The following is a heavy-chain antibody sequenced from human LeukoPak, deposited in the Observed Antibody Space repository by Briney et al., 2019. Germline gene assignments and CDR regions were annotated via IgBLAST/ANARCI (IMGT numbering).Heavy chain of an antibody. CDR2: IYTSENT. CDR3: ASGENAFNI. Sequence: SETPSLTCTVSGGSISSYKWSWIRQPAGKGLEWIGRIYTSENTNYNPSLKSRVTMSVNTSRNQFSLKVTSVTAADTAVYYCASGENAFNIWGQGTMVTVSS. CDR1: GGSISSYK. V-gene: IGHV4-4*07. D-gene: IGHD4-17*01. J-gene: IGHJ3*02.